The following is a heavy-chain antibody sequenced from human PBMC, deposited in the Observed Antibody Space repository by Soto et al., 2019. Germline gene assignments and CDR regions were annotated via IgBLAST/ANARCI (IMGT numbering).Heavy chain of an antibody. J-gene: IGHJ6*02. D-gene: IGHD3-3*01. CDR2: TYYRSKWYN. V-gene: IGHV6-1*01. CDR3: ARQYDFWSGSSYYYYGMDV. Sequence: SQPLSLTCSISWDSFSSNSAACNCSRQSPSRGLEWLGRTYYRSKWYNDYAVSVKSRITINPDTSKNQFSLRLNSVTPEDTAVYYCARQYDFWSGSSYYYYGMDVWGQGTTVTVSS. CDR1: WDSFSSNSAA.